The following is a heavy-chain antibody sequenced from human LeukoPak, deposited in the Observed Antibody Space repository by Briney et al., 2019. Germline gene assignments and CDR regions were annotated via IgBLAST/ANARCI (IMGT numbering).Heavy chain of an antibody. Sequence: PSETLSLTCAVYGGSFSGYYWSWIRQPPGKGLEWIGEINHSGSTNYNPSLKSRITISVDTSKNQFSLKLSSVTAADTAVYYCASRAYCGGDCFLDYWGQGTLVTVSS. CDR2: INHSGST. V-gene: IGHV4-34*01. CDR3: ASRAYCGGDCFLDY. CDR1: GGSFSGYY. J-gene: IGHJ4*02. D-gene: IGHD2-21*02.